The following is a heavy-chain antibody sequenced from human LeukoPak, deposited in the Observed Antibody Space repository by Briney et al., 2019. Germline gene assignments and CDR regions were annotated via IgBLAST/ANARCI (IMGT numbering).Heavy chain of an antibody. CDR2: IYYSGST. CDR3: ARGDYGDCFDY. V-gene: IGHV4-59*08. CDR1: GGSISNYY. Sequence: SETLSLTCTVSGGSISNYYWSWIRQPPGKGLEWIGYIYYSGSTNYNPSLKSRVTISVDTSKNQFSLRLSSVTAADTAVYYCARGDYGDCFDYWGQGTLVTVSS. J-gene: IGHJ4*02. D-gene: IGHD4-17*01.